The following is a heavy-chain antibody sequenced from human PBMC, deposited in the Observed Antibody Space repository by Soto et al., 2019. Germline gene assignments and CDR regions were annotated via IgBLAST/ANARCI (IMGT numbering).Heavy chain of an antibody. Sequence: ASVKVSCKASGYTFTGYYMHWVRQAPGQGLEWMGWINPNSGGTNYAQKFQGRVTMTRDTSISTAYMELSRLRSDDTAVYYCARDSVYYYDSSGFSWFDPRGQGTLVTVSS. CDR2: INPNSGGT. CDR1: GYTFTGYY. J-gene: IGHJ5*02. CDR3: ARDSVYYYDSSGFSWFDP. D-gene: IGHD3-22*01. V-gene: IGHV1-2*02.